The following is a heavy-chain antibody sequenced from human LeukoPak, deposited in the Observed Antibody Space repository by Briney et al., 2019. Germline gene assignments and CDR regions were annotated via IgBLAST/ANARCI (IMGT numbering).Heavy chain of an antibody. Sequence: PSETLSLTCTVSGGSISSSSYYWGWIRQPPGKGLEWIGSIYYSGSTYYNPSLKSRVTISVDTSKNQFSLKLSSVTAADTAVYYCVGDPSIAARRAFGLDYWGQGTLVTVSS. V-gene: IGHV4-39*01. J-gene: IGHJ4*02. CDR3: VGDPSIAARRAFGLDY. D-gene: IGHD6-6*01. CDR2: IYYSGST. CDR1: GGSISSSSYY.